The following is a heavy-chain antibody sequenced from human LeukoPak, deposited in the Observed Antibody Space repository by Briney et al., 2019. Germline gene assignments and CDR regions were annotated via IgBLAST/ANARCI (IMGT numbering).Heavy chain of an antibody. CDR1: GYTFTTYG. CDR3: ARILSYDSSGPPDY. J-gene: IGHJ4*02. Sequence: GASVKVSCKASGYTFTTYGISWVRQAPGQELEWMGWISAYNGDTNYAQRLQGRVTMTTDTSTSTAYMELRSLRSDDTAVYYCARILSYDSSGPPDYWGQGTLVTVSS. D-gene: IGHD3-22*01. V-gene: IGHV1-18*01. CDR2: ISAYNGDT.